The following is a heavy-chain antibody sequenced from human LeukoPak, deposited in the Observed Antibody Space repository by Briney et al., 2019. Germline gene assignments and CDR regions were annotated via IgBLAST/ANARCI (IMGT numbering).Heavy chain of an antibody. CDR3: ARDLPTIPKLLWFGEARDDAFDI. J-gene: IGHJ3*02. D-gene: IGHD3-10*01. CDR1: GYTFTGYY. Sequence: ASVKVSCKASGYTFTGYYMYWVRQAPGQGLEWMGWINPNSGGTNYAQKFQGRVTMTRDTPISTAYMELSRLRSDDTAVYYCARDLPTIPKLLWFGEARDDAFDIWGQGTMVTVSS. V-gene: IGHV1-2*02. CDR2: INPNSGGT.